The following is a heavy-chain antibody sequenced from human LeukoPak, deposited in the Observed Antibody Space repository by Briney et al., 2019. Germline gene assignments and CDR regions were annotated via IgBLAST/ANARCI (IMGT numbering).Heavy chain of an antibody. CDR1: GGSISSSNW. J-gene: IGHJ6*02. Sequence: SGTLSLTCAVSGGSISSSNWWSWVRQPPGKGLEWIGEIYHSGSTNYNPSLKSRVTISVDTSKNQFSLKLSSVTAADTAVYYCARAGHDYGDPYYYYGMDVWGQGTTVTVSS. V-gene: IGHV4-4*02. CDR3: ARAGHDYGDPYYYYGMDV. CDR2: IYHSGST. D-gene: IGHD4-17*01.